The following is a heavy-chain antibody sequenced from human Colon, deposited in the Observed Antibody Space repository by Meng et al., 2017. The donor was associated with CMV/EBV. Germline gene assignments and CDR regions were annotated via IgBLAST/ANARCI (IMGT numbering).Heavy chain of an antibody. Sequence: QVQLVQSGAEVKKPGPSVKVSCKASGYTFTDHYLHWVRQGPGQGLECMGQIQPNTGATDYAQEFRGRVTMTRDTSISTVYMEVNSLPSDDTAVYYCTRAGFDYWGQGALVTVSS. CDR3: TRAGFDY. V-gene: IGHV1-2*06. CDR1: GYTFTDHY. CDR2: IQPNTGAT. J-gene: IGHJ4*02.